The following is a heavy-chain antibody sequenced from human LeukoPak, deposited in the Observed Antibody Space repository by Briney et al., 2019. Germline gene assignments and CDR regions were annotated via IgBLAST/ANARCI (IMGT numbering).Heavy chain of an antibody. CDR1: GGSISSYY. Sequence: SGTLSLTCAVSGGSISSYYWSWIRQPPGKGLEWIGYIYYSGSTNYNPSLKSRVTISVDTSKNQFSLKLSSVTAADAAVYYCARVGGSRGCDYWGQGTLVTVSS. CDR3: ARVGGSRGCDY. V-gene: IGHV4-59*01. D-gene: IGHD3-10*01. CDR2: IYYSGST. J-gene: IGHJ4*02.